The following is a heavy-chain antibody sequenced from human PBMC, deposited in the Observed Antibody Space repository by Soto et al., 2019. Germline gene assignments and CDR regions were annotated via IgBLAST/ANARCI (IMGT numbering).Heavy chain of an antibody. Sequence: GGPVKVSCKASGYTFSSYGISWVRQAPGQGLEWMGWISTYNGNTNYEQKLQGRVTMTTDTSTTTAYMEMSSLRSDDTAVYYCARDWGDFRDYGSGRGLSWFDSWGQGTLVTVSS. V-gene: IGHV1-18*01. D-gene: IGHD3-10*01. CDR2: ISTYNGNT. J-gene: IGHJ5*01. CDR1: GYTFSSYG. CDR3: ARDWGDFRDYGSGRGLSWFDS.